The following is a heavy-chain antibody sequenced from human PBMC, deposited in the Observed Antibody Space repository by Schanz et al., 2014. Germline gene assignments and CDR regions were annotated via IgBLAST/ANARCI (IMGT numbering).Heavy chain of an antibody. CDR2: INGNGGIT. Sequence: VQLVESGGGVVRPGRSLRLSCATSGFTFSRFGMHWVRQSPGKGLEWVSAINGNGGITYYADSVKGRFTISRDNSKNTLYLQMNSLRAEDTAVYYCAYYDVLTGFDYWGQGTQVTVSS. V-gene: IGHV3-23*04. D-gene: IGHD3-9*01. CDR3: AYYDVLTGFDY. J-gene: IGHJ4*02. CDR1: GFTFSRFG.